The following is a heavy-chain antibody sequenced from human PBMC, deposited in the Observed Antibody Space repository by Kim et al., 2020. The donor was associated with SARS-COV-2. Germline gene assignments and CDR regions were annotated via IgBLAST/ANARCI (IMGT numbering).Heavy chain of an antibody. CDR3: ARDGEVARTAAFDI. D-gene: IGHD5-12*01. J-gene: IGHJ3*02. CDR2: IYHSGST. V-gene: IGHV4-4*02. CDR1: GGSISSSNW. Sequence: SETLSLTCAVSGGSISSSNWWSWVRQPPGKGLEWIGEIYHSGSTNYNPSLKSRVTISVDKSKNQFSLKLSSVTAADTAVYYCARDGEVARTAAFDIWGQGTMVTVSS.